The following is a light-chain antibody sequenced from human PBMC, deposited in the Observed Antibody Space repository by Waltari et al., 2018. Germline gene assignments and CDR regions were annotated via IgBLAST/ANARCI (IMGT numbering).Light chain of an antibody. CDR1: QSLLHSDGYNY. CDR2: LGS. J-gene: IGKJ4*01. CDR3: MQALQTPLT. Sequence: DLVMTQSPLSLPVTPGAPASISCRSSQSLLHSDGYNYLDWYLQKPGQSPHLLIYLGSNRASGVPDRFSGSGSGTDFTLKISRVEAEDVGNYFCMQALQTPLTFGGGTKVEIK. V-gene: IGKV2-28*01.